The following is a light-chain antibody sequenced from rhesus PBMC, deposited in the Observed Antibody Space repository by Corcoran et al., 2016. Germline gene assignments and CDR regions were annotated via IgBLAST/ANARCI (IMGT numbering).Light chain of an antibody. CDR1: QDIRSF. CDR2: NST. J-gene: IGKJ2*01. Sequence: DIQMTQSPSSLSASVGDRVTITRRASQDIRSFLVWYQQKPGKPPNLLIYNSTTLQSGVPPRFSGSGSGTEFALTISSLHPEDFATYCCQQYYGLPYSFGRGAKLEI. V-gene: IGKV1-25*01. CDR3: QQYYGLPYS.